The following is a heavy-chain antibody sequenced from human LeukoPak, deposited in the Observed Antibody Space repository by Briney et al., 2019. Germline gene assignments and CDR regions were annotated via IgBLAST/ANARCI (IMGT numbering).Heavy chain of an antibody. CDR2: INAGNGNT. D-gene: IGHD6-25*01. Sequence: ASVKVSCKASGYTFAKYAIHWVRQAPGQRLEWMGWINAGNGNTRYSQKFQGRVTITADESTSTAYMELSSLRSEDTAVYYCARDNEAAGVDYWGQGTLVTVSS. V-gene: IGHV1-3*01. J-gene: IGHJ4*02. CDR1: GYTFAKYA. CDR3: ARDNEAAGVDY.